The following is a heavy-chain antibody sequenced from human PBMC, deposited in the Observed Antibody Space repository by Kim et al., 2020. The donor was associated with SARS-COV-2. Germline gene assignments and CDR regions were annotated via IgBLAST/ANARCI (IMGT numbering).Heavy chain of an antibody. V-gene: IGHV3-30*01. CDR3: ARGLVVGAYYYYGMDV. Sequence: SGKGRFTISIDNSKNTLYLQMNSLRAEDTAVYYCARGLVVGAYYYYGMDVWGQGTTVTVSS. D-gene: IGHD1-26*01. J-gene: IGHJ6*02.